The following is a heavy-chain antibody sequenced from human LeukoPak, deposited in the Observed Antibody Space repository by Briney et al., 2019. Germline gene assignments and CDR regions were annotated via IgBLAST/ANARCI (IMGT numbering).Heavy chain of an antibody. CDR1: GFTFSSYS. Sequence: GGSLRLSCAASGFTFSSYSMNWVRQAAGKGLEWVSSISSSSSYIYYADSVKGRFTISRDNAKNSLYLQMNSLRAEDTAVYYCARDLFRYCSGGSCYGMDVWGQGTTVTVSS. CDR2: ISSSSSYI. J-gene: IGHJ6*02. V-gene: IGHV3-21*01. D-gene: IGHD2-15*01. CDR3: ARDLFRYCSGGSCYGMDV.